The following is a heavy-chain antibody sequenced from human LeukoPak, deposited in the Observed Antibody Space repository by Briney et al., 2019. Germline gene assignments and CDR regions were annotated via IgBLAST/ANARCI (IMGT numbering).Heavy chain of an antibody. CDR2: IYHSGST. CDR3: ARDYFGRSSWYA. D-gene: IGHD6-13*01. CDR1: GGSISSGGYY. Sequence: SETLSLTCTVSGGSISSGGYYWSWIRQPPGKGLEWIGYIYHSGSTYYNPSLKSRVTISVGRSKNQFSLKLSSVTAADTAVYYCARDYFGRSSWYAWGQGTLVTVSS. V-gene: IGHV4-30-2*01. J-gene: IGHJ5*02.